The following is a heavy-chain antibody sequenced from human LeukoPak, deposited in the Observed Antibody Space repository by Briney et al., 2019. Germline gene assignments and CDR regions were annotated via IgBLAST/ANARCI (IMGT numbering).Heavy chain of an antibody. CDR1: GGTFSSYA. V-gene: IGHV1-18*01. J-gene: IGHJ4*02. Sequence: ASVKVSCKASGGTFSSYAISWVRQAPGQGLEWMGWISAYNGDTNYAQNLQGRVTMTTDTSTSTAYMELRSLTSDDTAVYYCARDRAHAGALDYWGQGALVTVSS. D-gene: IGHD2-8*02. CDR3: ARDRAHAGALDY. CDR2: ISAYNGDT.